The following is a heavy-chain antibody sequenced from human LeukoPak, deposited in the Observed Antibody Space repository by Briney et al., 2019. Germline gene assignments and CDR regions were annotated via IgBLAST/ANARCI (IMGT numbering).Heavy chain of an antibody. CDR3: AREDCSSTSCGDY. D-gene: IGHD2-2*01. CDR1: GGSISSGDYY. V-gene: IGHV4-30-4*01. J-gene: IGHJ4*02. Sequence: SETPSLTCTVSGGSISSGDYYWSWIRQPPGKGLEWIGYIYYSGSTYYNPSLKSRVTISVDTSKNQFSLKLSSVTAADTAVYYCAREDCSSTSCGDYWGQGTLVTVSS. CDR2: IYYSGST.